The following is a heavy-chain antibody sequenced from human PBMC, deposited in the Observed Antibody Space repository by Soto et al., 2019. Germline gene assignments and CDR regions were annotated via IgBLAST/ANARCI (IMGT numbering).Heavy chain of an antibody. V-gene: IGHV4-59*01. CDR3: ARGAAKADFDY. D-gene: IGHD6-25*01. J-gene: IGHJ4*02. CDR2: IYYSGST. Sequence: QVQLQESGPGLVKPSETLSLTCTVSGGSISSYYWRWIRQPPGKGLEWIGYIYYSGSTNYNPSLKSRVTISVDTSKNQFSLKLSSVTAADTAVYYCARGAAKADFDYWGQGTLVTVSS. CDR1: GGSISSYY.